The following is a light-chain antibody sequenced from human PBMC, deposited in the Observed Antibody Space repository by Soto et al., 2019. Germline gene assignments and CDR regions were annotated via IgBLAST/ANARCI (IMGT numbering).Light chain of an antibody. V-gene: IGKV3-20*01. CDR3: QQFGSSPGFT. CDR2: GAS. Sequence: EIVLTQSPGTLSLSPGERATLSCRASQSINSRYLAWYQQKPGQAPRLLIYGASSRATGIPDRFSGSGSGTDFTLNISRLEPEDFAVYDCQQFGSSPGFTFGPGTKVDIK. CDR1: QSINSRY. J-gene: IGKJ3*01.